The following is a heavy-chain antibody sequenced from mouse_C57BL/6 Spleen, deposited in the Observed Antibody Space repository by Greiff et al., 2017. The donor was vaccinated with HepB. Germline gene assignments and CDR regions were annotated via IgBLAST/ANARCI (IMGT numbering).Heavy chain of an antibody. CDR1: GYTFTSYW. Sequence: QVQLKQSGAELAKPGASVKLSCKASGYTFTSYWMHWVKQRPGQGLEWIGYINPSSGYTKYNQKFKDKATLTADKSYSTAYMQLSSLTYEDSAVYYCAKGGITTVVEAAWYYAMDYWGQGTSVTVSS. V-gene: IGHV1-7*01. CDR3: AKGGITTVVEAAWYYAMDY. CDR2: INPSSGYT. J-gene: IGHJ4*01. D-gene: IGHD1-1*01.